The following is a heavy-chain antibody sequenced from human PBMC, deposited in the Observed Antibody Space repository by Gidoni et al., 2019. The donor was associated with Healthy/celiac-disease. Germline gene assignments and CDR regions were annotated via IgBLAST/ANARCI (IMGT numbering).Heavy chain of an antibody. D-gene: IGHD4-4*01. V-gene: IGHV3-33*01. Sequence: QVQLVESGGGVVQPGRSLRLSCAASGCTFRSYGMHWVRQAPGKGLEWVAVIWYDGSNKYYADSVKCRFTISRDNFKNTLYLQMNSLRAEDTAVYYCARDYSNPQGYYYYGMDVWGQGTTVTVSS. CDR2: IWYDGSNK. CDR1: GCTFRSYG. CDR3: ARDYSNPQGYYYYGMDV. J-gene: IGHJ6*02.